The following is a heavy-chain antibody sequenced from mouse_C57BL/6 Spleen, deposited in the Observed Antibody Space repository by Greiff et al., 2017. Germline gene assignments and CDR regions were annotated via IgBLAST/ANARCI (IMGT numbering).Heavy chain of an antibody. CDR3: ARYHYYGSSHWYFDV. J-gene: IGHJ1*03. Sequence: EVKLQASGPGLAKPSQTLSLTCSVTGYSITSDYWNWIRKFPGNKLEYMGYISYSGSTYYNPSLKSRLSITRDTSTNQYYLQLNSVTTEDTATYYCARYHYYGSSHWYFDVWGTGTTVTVSS. D-gene: IGHD1-1*01. CDR2: ISYSGST. V-gene: IGHV3-8*01. CDR1: GYSITSDY.